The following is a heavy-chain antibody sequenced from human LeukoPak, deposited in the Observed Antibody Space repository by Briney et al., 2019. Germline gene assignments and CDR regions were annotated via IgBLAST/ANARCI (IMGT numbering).Heavy chain of an antibody. J-gene: IGHJ4*02. CDR3: ARANYDDSSGYQSLFYFDY. V-gene: IGHV3-33*01. D-gene: IGHD3-22*01. CDR1: GFTFSSYG. Sequence: GGSLRLSCAASGFTFSSYGMHWVRQVPGKGLEWVALIWYDGTKKYYADSVKGRVTVSRDNSKNTLFLQMSSLRDEDTAVYYCARANYDDSSGYQSLFYFDYWGQGTLVTVSS. CDR2: IWYDGTKK.